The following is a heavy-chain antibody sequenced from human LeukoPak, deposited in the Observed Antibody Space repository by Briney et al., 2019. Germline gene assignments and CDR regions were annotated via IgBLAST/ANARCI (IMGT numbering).Heavy chain of an antibody. CDR1: GGSFSGYY. D-gene: IGHD3-16*01. Sequence: PSETLSLTCAVYGGSFSGYYWSWIRQPPGKGLEWIGEINHSGSTNYNPFLKSRATISEDTSKNQFSLKLSSVTAADTAVYYCARGPVGGAGSRLEYYYYGMDVWGQGTTVTVSS. V-gene: IGHV4-34*01. CDR2: INHSGST. CDR3: ARGPVGGAGSRLEYYYYGMDV. J-gene: IGHJ6*02.